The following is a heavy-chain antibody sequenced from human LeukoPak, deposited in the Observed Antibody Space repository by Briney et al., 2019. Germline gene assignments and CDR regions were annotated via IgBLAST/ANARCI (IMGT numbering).Heavy chain of an antibody. D-gene: IGHD3-9*01. Sequence: PGGSLRLSCAASGFTFSSYGMHWVRQAPGKGLEWVAVIWYDGSNKYYADSVKGRFTISRDNSKNTLYLQMNSLRAEDTAVYYCARGEDILTGHPDRIYYYYGMDVWGQGTTATVSS. CDR1: GFTFSSYG. CDR3: ARGEDILTGHPDRIYYYYGMDV. J-gene: IGHJ6*02. V-gene: IGHV3-33*01. CDR2: IWYDGSNK.